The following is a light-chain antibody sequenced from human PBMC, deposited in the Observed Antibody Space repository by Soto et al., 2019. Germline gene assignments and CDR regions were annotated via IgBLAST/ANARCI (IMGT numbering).Light chain of an antibody. V-gene: IGLV2-11*01. CDR1: SSDVSDYKY. Sequence: QSALTQPRSVSGSPGQSVTISCTGTSSDVSDYKYVSWYQEYPGKAPKLIIYDVDKRPSGVPDRFSGSKSGNTASLTISGLQAEDEADYFCCSYTGTYTVVFGGGTKVTVL. CDR2: DVD. CDR3: CSYTGTYTVV. J-gene: IGLJ3*02.